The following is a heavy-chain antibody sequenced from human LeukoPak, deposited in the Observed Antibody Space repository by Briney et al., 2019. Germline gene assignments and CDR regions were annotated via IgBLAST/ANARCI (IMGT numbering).Heavy chain of an antibody. V-gene: IGHV3-7*03. Sequence: GGSLRLSCAASGFTFSSYWMSWVRQAPGEGGEGGANIKQDGSEKYYVDSAKGRFTISRDNSKNTLYLQMSSLRAEDSAVYYCARMQQAGATRWFDPWGQGTLVTVSS. CDR1: GFTFSSYW. CDR2: IKQDGSEK. D-gene: IGHD1-26*01. J-gene: IGHJ5*02. CDR3: ARMQQAGATRWFDP.